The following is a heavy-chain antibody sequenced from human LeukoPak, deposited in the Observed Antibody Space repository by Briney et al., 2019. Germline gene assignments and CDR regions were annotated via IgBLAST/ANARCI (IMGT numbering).Heavy chain of an antibody. Sequence: GESLKISCEGSGYSFTNYWIGWVRQMPGKGLEWMGIIYPGDSDTRYSPSFQGQVTISADRSISTAFLQWSSLKASDTAIYYCVRQEGYYDSSEEYWGQGTLVTVSS. CDR1: GYSFTNYW. D-gene: IGHD3-22*01. V-gene: IGHV5-51*01. J-gene: IGHJ4*02. CDR2: IYPGDSDT. CDR3: VRQEGYYDSSEEY.